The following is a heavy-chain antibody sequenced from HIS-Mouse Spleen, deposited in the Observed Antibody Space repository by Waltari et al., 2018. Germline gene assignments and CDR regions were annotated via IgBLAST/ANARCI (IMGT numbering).Heavy chain of an antibody. V-gene: IGHV3-7*01. D-gene: IGHD1-26*01. CDR3: ARGGRVGMGAFDI. CDR1: GFTFSSYW. J-gene: IGHJ3*02. CDR2: IKQDGSEK. Sequence: EVQLVESGGGLVQPGGSLRLSCAASGFTFSSYWVGWVRQAPGKGLEWVAKIKQDGSEKYYVDSVKGRFTISRDNAKNSLYLQMNSLRAEDTAVYYCARGGRVGMGAFDIWGQGTMVTVSS.